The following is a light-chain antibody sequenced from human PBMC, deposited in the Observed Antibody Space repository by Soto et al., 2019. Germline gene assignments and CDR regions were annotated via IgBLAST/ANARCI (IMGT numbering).Light chain of an antibody. CDR1: SSDVGGYDY. J-gene: IGLJ1*01. CDR3: SSYSISTAYL. Sequence: QSVLTQPASVSGSPGQSIAISCTGSSSDVGGYDYVSWYQIHPGKAPKLMVFEVSNRPSGVSYRFSGSKSGNTASLTISGLQAEDEADYFCSSYSISTAYLFGTGTKVTVL. V-gene: IGLV2-14*01. CDR2: EVS.